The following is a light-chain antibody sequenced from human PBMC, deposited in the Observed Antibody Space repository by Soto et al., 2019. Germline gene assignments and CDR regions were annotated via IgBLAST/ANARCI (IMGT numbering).Light chain of an antibody. Sequence: QSALTQPASVSGSPGQSITISCTGTSSDVGAYGYVSWYQQHPGKSPNIILYEVNNRPSGLSNRSSCSKSGNTAYLTISCLHAEDDADYYCSSYTTINTVVFGGGTKLTVL. CDR2: EVN. V-gene: IGLV2-14*01. CDR1: SSDVGAYGY. CDR3: SSYTTINTVV. J-gene: IGLJ3*02.